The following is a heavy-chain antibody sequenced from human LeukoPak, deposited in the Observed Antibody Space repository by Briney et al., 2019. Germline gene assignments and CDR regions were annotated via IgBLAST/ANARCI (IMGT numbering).Heavy chain of an antibody. CDR3: ITPLPYSAQ. CDR2: IKPKTDGETT. J-gene: IGHJ4*02. V-gene: IGHV3-15*07. Sequence: GGSLRLSCAASGFTFSNAYMNWVRQAPGKGLEWVGRIKPKTDGETTEYAAPVKGRFSISRDDSKNVLYLQMNSLKTEDTAVYYCITPLPYSAQGGQGTLVTVSS. D-gene: IGHD2-21*01. CDR1: GFTFSNAY.